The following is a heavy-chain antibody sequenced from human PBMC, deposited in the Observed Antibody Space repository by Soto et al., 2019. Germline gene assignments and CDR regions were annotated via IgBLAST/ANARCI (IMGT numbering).Heavy chain of an antibody. J-gene: IGHJ6*03. V-gene: IGHV3-23*01. CDR3: AKGRGYSYGYVGLYYYMDV. D-gene: IGHD5-18*01. Sequence: EVQLLESGGGLVQPGGSLRLSCAASGFTFSSYAMSWVRQAPGKGLEWVSAISGSGGSTYYADSVQGRFTIPRDNSKNTLYLQMNSLRAEDTAVYYCAKGRGYSYGYVGLYYYMDVWGKGTTVTVSS. CDR1: GFTFSSYA. CDR2: ISGSGGST.